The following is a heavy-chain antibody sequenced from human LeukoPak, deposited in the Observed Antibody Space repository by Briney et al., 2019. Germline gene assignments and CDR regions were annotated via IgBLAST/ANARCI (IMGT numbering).Heavy chain of an antibody. Sequence: PGGPLRLSCAASGSTFSSYTMNWLRQAPGKGLECVSYINSRGSTISYADSVKGRFTISRDNAKNSLYLQMNSLRAEDTAVYYCARYWSSWSADFWGQGTLVTVSS. CDR1: GSTFSSYT. CDR3: ARYWSSWSADF. V-gene: IGHV3-48*01. CDR2: INSRGSTI. D-gene: IGHD6-13*01. J-gene: IGHJ4*02.